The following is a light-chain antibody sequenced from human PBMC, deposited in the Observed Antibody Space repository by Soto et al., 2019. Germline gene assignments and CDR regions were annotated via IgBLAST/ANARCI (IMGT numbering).Light chain of an antibody. J-gene: IGLJ2*01. CDR1: SSDLGGYNY. CDR3: SSYTSSSAYLI. CDR2: GVS. Sequence: QSALTQPASVSGSPGQSITISCTGTSSDLGGYNYVSWYQQHPGKAPKLMIYGVSNRPSGVSYRFSGSKSGNTASLTISGLQAEDEADYYCSSYTSSSAYLIFGAGTKLTVL. V-gene: IGLV2-14*01.